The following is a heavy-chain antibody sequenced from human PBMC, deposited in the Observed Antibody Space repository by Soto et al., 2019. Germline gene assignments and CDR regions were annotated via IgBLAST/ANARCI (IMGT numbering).Heavy chain of an antibody. D-gene: IGHD3-9*01. Sequence: SETLSLACTVSGGSVSGSSYYWGWVRQPPGKGLEWIGSVYYSGSTYYNPSLESRVTISVDKSKNQFSLKLMSLSAADTAVYYCGRLEGLATISYYFDYWGQGALVTVSS. V-gene: IGHV4-39*01. J-gene: IGHJ4*02. CDR1: GGSVSGSSYY. CDR2: VYYSGST. CDR3: GRLEGLATISYYFDY.